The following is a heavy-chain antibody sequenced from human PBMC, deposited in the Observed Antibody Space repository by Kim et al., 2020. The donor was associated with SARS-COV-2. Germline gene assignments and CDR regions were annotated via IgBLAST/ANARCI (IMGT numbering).Heavy chain of an antibody. CDR2: TSYDGSNK. J-gene: IGHJ4*02. CDR1: GFTFSDYG. CDR3: AQNKGQYYDYWTGPFDY. V-gene: IGHV3-30*03. Sequence: GGFLRLSCAASGFTFSDYGMHWVRQAPGKGLEWVAVTSYDGSNKRYADSVKGRFTISRDDSENTLYLQMNSLRVEDTAVYFCAQNKGQYYDYWTGPFDYWGQGTLVTVSS. D-gene: IGHD3-3*01.